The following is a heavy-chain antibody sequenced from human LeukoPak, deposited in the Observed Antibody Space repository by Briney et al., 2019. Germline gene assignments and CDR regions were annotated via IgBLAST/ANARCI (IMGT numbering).Heavy chain of an antibody. D-gene: IGHD3-22*01. CDR2: IYTSGST. CDR1: GGSISSSSYY. CDR3: ACRPPSSGYYYLKTPFDY. J-gene: IGHJ4*02. V-gene: IGHV4-61*02. Sequence: SETLSLTCTVSGGSISSSSYYWGWIRQPAGKGLEWIGRIYTSGSTNYNPSLKSRVTISVDTSKNQFSLKLSSVTAADTAVYYCACRPPSSGYYYLKTPFDYWGQGTLVTVSS.